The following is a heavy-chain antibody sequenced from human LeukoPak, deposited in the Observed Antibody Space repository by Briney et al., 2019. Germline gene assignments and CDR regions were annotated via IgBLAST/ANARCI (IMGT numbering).Heavy chain of an antibody. V-gene: IGHV4-34*01. Sequence: SETLSLTCAVYGGSFSDYSWTWIRQPPGKGLEWIGEINHSGSTNYNPPLKSRVTISVDTSKHQFSLKLSSVTAADTAVYYCARASGYYGYYFDYWGQGTLVTVSS. CDR2: INHSGST. CDR3: ARASGYYGYYFDY. J-gene: IGHJ4*02. D-gene: IGHD3-22*01. CDR1: GGSFSDYS.